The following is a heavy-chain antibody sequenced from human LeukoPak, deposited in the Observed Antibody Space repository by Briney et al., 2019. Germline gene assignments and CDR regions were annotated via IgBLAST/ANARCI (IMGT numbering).Heavy chain of an antibody. D-gene: IGHD1-26*01. V-gene: IGHV3-74*01. Sequence: ARGSLRLSCAAPGFTFDDYGMSWVRQAPGKGLGWVSRLSPDGSSSIYADSVKGRFTVSRDNAKTTLYLQMNSLRSDDTAVYYCTRSPSLGGSYWGFDYWGQGTLVTVSS. CDR2: LSPDGSSS. CDR3: TRSPSLGGSYWGFDY. J-gene: IGHJ4*02. CDR1: GFTFDDYG.